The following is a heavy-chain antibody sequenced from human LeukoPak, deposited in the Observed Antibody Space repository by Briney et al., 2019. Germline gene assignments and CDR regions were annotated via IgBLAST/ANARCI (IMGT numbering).Heavy chain of an antibody. Sequence: GGSLRLSCAASGFTVSSNYMSWVRQAPGKGLEWVSAISGSGGSTYYADSVKGRFTISRDNSKNTLYLQMNSLRAEDTAVYYCAKEMVAAGEIDYWGQGTLVTVSS. CDR2: ISGSGGST. V-gene: IGHV3-23*01. CDR1: GFTVSSNY. D-gene: IGHD6-13*01. CDR3: AKEMVAAGEIDY. J-gene: IGHJ4*02.